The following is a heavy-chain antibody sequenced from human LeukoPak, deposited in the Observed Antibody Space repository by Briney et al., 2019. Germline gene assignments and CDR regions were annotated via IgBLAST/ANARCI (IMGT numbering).Heavy chain of an antibody. CDR3: ARDMTIIVPVHYRNWFDP. D-gene: IGHD3-22*01. CDR1: GYTFTGYY. J-gene: IGHJ5*02. V-gene: IGHV1-2*02. CDR2: INPNSGAT. Sequence: GASVKVSCKASGYTFTGYYVHWVRQAPGQGLEWMGWINPNSGATNYAQKFQGRVTMIRDTSISTAYMELSMLTSDDTAVYYCARDMTIIVPVHYRNWFDPWGQGTQVTVSS.